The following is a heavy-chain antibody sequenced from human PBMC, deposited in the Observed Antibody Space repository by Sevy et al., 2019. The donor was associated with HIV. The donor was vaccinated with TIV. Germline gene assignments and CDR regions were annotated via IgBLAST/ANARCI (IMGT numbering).Heavy chain of an antibody. CDR1: GYTFTRYG. J-gene: IGHJ5*02. V-gene: IGHV1-18*01. CDR3: ARKGPSDWFDP. CDR2: ISAYNGNT. Sequence: ASVKVSCKASGYTFTRYGFSWVRQAPGQGLEWMGWISAYNGNTNYAEKFQGRVTMTIDTSSSTAYMELRSLRSDDTAVYYCARKGPSDWFDPWGQGTLVNVSS.